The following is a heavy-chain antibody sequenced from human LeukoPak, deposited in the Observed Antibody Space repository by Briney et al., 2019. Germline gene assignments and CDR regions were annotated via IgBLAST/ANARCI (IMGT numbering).Heavy chain of an antibody. J-gene: IGHJ4*02. D-gene: IGHD3-16*01. Sequence: GGSLRLSCGASVFTFSSYAMSCVRQAPGKGLEWVSAISGSGGSTYYADSVKGRFTISRDNSKNTLYLQLNSLRAEDTAVYYCAKEFFAGGNYWGQGTLVTVSS. CDR1: VFTFSSYA. CDR3: AKEFFAGGNY. V-gene: IGHV3-23*01. CDR2: ISGSGGST.